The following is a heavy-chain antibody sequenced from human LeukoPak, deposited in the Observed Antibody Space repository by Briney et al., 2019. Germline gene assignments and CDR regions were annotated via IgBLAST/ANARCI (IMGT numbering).Heavy chain of an antibody. Sequence: GGSLRLSCAASGFTFDDYAMHWVRQAPGKGLEWVSVISWNSGSIGYADSVKGRFTISRDNAKNSLYLQMNSLRAEDMALYYCAKGAYSSSWYVDYWGQGTLVTVSS. CDR2: ISWNSGSI. V-gene: IGHV3-9*03. J-gene: IGHJ4*02. CDR3: AKGAYSSSWYVDY. CDR1: GFTFDDYA. D-gene: IGHD6-13*01.